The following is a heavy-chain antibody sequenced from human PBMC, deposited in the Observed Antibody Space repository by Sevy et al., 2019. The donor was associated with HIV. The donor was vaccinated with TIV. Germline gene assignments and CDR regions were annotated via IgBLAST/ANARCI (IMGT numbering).Heavy chain of an antibody. CDR3: ARDGPTMVRGVSFYFDY. V-gene: IGHV3-21*01. CDR1: GFTFSSYS. Sequence: GGSLRLSCAASGFTFSSYSMNWVRQAPGKRLEWVSSISSSSSYIYYADSVKGRFTISRDNAKNSLYLQMNSLRAEDTAVYYCARDGPTMVRGVSFYFDYWGQGTLVTVSS. CDR2: ISSSSSYI. D-gene: IGHD3-10*01. J-gene: IGHJ4*02.